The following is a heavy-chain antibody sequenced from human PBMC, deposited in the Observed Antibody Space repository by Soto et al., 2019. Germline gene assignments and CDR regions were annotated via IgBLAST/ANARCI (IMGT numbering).Heavy chain of an antibody. CDR2: IIPIFGTA. CDR1: GGTFSSYA. V-gene: IGHV1-69*13. J-gene: IGHJ4*02. Sequence: GASAKVSCKASGGTFSSYAISWVRQAPGQGLEWMGGIIPIFGTANYAQKFQGRVTITADESTSTAYMELSSLRSEDTAVYYCARDFGGDYGSHFDYWGQGTLVTVSS. CDR3: ARDFGGDYGSHFDY. D-gene: IGHD4-17*01.